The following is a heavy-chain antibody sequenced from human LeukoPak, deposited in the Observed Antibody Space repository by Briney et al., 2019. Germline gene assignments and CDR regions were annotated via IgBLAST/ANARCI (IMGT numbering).Heavy chain of an antibody. CDR1: RGAITGDRHY. V-gene: IGHV4-61*09. CDR2: VYLPGTT. CDR3: AREDTDSATAS. J-gene: IGHJ4*02. Sequence: PSETLSLTCTVSRGAITGDRHYWSWVRQPAGKGLEWIGHVYLPGTTHYSPSLTSRVTISLDTSKNQVSLHLTSVTEADTGIYYCAREDTDSATASWGRGILVIVS. D-gene: IGHD6-25*01.